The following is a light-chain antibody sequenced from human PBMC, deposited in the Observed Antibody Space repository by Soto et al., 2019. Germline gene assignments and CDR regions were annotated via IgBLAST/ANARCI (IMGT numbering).Light chain of an antibody. J-gene: IGLJ3*02. CDR3: GTWESSRNWV. Sequence: QSVLTQSPSVSAAPGQTVTISCSGTSSNIGNNYVSWYQLLPETAPKLLIYDNIKRPSGIPDRFSGSKSRTSATLVITGLQTGDEADYYCGTWESSRNWVFGAGTKVTVL. V-gene: IGLV1-51*01. CDR1: SSNIGNNY. CDR2: DNI.